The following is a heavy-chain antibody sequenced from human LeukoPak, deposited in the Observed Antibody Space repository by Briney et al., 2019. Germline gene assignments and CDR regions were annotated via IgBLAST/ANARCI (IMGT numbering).Heavy chain of an antibody. CDR1: GGTFSSYT. CDR3: ARGNQLWLPHRYYYYMDV. CDR2: INPILGIT. D-gene: IGHD5-18*01. Sequence: EASVTVSCTASGGTFSSYTMSWVRQPPGQGLEWMGRINPILGITNYAQKFQGRVTITADKSTSTDYMELSRLRSEDAAVHYCARGNQLWLPHRYYYYMDVWGKGTTVTVSS. J-gene: IGHJ6*03. V-gene: IGHV1-69*02.